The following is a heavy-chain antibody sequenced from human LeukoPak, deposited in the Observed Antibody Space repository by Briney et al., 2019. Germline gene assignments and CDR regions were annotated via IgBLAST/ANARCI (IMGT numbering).Heavy chain of an antibody. D-gene: IGHD3-22*01. CDR2: INPNSGGT. CDR3: ARGDYYDSSGYSIDY. J-gene: IGHJ4*02. V-gene: IGHV1-2*06. Sequence: ASVKVSCKASGYTFTGYYMHWVRQAPGQGLEWMGRINPNSGGTNYAQKFQGRVTMTRDTSISTAYTELSRLRSDDTAVYYCARGDYYDSSGYSIDYWGQGTLVTVSS. CDR1: GYTFTGYY.